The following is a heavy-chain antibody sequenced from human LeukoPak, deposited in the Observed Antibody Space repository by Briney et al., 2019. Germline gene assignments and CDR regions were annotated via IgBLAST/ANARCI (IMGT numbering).Heavy chain of an antibody. D-gene: IGHD3-22*01. CDR2: ISYDGSNK. CDR1: GFTFSSYG. Sequence: GGSLRLSCAASGFTFSSYGMHWVRQAPGKGLEWVAVISYDGSNKYYADSVKGRFTISRDNSKNTLYLQMNSLRAEDTAVYYCAKDTYYYDSSGYYDYWGQGTLVTVSS. J-gene: IGHJ4*02. CDR3: AKDTYYYDSSGYYDY. V-gene: IGHV3-30*18.